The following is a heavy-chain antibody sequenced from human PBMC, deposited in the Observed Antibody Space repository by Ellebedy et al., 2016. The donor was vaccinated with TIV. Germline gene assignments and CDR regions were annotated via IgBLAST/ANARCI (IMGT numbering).Heavy chain of an antibody. Sequence: GESLKISCKGSGYKFTSYWIGWVRQRPGKGLEWMGIIYPGDSNTRYSPSFRGQVTMSVDKSIDTAYLQWGGLRASDTALYFCARQVGVVNPRIDYWGQGTLVIVSS. J-gene: IGHJ4*02. CDR2: IYPGDSNT. D-gene: IGHD2-21*01. V-gene: IGHV5-51*01. CDR3: ARQVGVVNPRIDY. CDR1: GYKFTSYW.